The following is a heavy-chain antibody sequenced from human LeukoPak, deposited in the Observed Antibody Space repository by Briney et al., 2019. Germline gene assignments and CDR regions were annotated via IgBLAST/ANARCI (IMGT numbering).Heavy chain of an antibody. V-gene: IGHV1-2*02. D-gene: IGHD6-19*01. CDR2: INPNSGGT. CDR3: ASVYSSGPQQEWDYYFDY. CDR1: GYTFTGHY. Sequence: ASVKVSCKASGYTFTGHYMHWVRQAPGQGLEWMGWINPNSGGTNYAQKFQGRVTMTRDTSISTAYMELSRLRSDDTAVYYCASVYSSGPQQEWDYYFDYWGQGTLVTVSS. J-gene: IGHJ4*02.